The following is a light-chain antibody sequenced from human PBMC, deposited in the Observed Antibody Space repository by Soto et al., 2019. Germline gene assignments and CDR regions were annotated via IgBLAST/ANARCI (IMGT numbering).Light chain of an antibody. CDR1: QSVSSSY. CDR3: QQYGSSPNT. J-gene: IGKJ2*01. Sequence: EIVLTQSPGTLSLSPGERATLSCRASQSVSSSYLAWYQQQPGQAPRLLIYGASSRATGIPDRYSGSGSGTDCTLTISRLEPEDFAVYYCQQYGSSPNTFGQGTKLEIK. V-gene: IGKV3-20*01. CDR2: GAS.